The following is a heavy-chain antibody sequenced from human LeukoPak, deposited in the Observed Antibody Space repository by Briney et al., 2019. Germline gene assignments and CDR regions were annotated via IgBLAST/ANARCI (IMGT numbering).Heavy chain of an antibody. Sequence: ASVKVSCKASRYIVTSYDINWARQATGQGLEWMGWMNPNSGNTGYAQKFQGRVTITRNTSISTAYMEVSSLRSDDTAVYFCARGRGPLTGYRNWFDPWGQGTLVTVSS. CDR3: ARGRGPLTGYRNWFDP. D-gene: IGHD3-9*01. CDR2: MNPNSGNT. J-gene: IGHJ5*02. CDR1: RYIVTSYD. V-gene: IGHV1-8*03.